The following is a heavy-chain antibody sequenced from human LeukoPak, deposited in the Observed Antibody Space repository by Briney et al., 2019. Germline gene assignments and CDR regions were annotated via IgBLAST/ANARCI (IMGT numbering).Heavy chain of an antibody. Sequence: SETLSLTCSVSGGSITGYYWNWIRQPPGKGMEWIAYMHSSGTATYNPSLKSRVTMSVDTSKKQFSLKLSSVAASDTAVYYCASQFYYDSRGYPAFDYWGQGTLVTVSS. CDR1: GGSITGYY. D-gene: IGHD3-22*01. J-gene: IGHJ4*02. CDR3: ASQFYYDSRGYPAFDY. CDR2: MHSSGTA. V-gene: IGHV4-59*08.